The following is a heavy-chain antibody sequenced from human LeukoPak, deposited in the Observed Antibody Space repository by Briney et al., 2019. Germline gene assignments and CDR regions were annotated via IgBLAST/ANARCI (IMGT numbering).Heavy chain of an antibody. D-gene: IGHD5-18*01. CDR3: ARGRRGCSYGSGLSYFDY. J-gene: IGHJ4*02. Sequence: SETLSLTCAVYGGSFSGYYWSWIRQPPGKGLEWIGEINHSGSTNYNPSLKSRVTISEDTSKNQFSLKLSSVTAADTAVYYCARGRRGCSYGSGLSYFDYWGQGTLVTVSS. V-gene: IGHV4-34*01. CDR1: GGSFSGYY. CDR2: INHSGST.